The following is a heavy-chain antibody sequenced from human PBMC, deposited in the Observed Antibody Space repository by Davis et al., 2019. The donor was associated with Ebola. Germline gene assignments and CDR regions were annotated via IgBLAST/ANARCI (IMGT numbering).Heavy chain of an antibody. CDR1: GFMFSSYV. V-gene: IGHV3-48*03. D-gene: IGHD2-2*01. CDR3: AREGLCSSASCLDY. J-gene: IGHJ4*02. Sequence: GESLKISCVGSGFMFSSYVMGWVRQAPGRGLEWVSRIGGSGYTVDYGDSVRGRFTISRDNAKDSLYLQMNSLRAEDTAVYYCAREGLCSSASCLDYWGQGTLVTVSS. CDR2: IGGSGYTV.